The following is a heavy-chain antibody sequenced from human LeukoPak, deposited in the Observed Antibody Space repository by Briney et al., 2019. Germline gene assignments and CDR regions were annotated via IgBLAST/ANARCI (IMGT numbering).Heavy chain of an antibody. V-gene: IGHV3-30*03. J-gene: IGHJ4*02. CDR2: ISYDGSNK. CDR3: ARIGLMYYDFWSGYYPPDY. D-gene: IGHD3-3*01. Sequence: GGSLRLSCAASGFTFSSYDMHRVRQAPGKGLEWVAVISYDGSNKYYADSVKGRFTISRDNSKNTLYLQMNSLRAEDTAVYYCARIGLMYYDFWSGYYPPDYWGQGTLVTVSS. CDR1: GFTFSSYD.